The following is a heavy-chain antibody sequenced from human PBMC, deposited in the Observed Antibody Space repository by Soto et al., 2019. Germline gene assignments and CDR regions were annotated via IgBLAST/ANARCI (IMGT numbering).Heavy chain of an antibody. CDR2: IYYSGST. J-gene: IGHJ4*02. V-gene: IGHV4-31*03. CDR3: ARGSSRIRNYFDY. CDR1: GGSISSGGYY. Sequence: PSETLSLTCTVSGGSISSGGYYWSWIRQHPGKGLEWIGYIYYSGSTYYNPSLKSRVTISVDTSKSQFSLKLSSVTAADTAVYYCARGSSRIRNYFDYWGQGTLVTVSS.